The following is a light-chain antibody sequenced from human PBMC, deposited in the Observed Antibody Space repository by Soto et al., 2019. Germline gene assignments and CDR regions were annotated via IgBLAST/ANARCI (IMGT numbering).Light chain of an antibody. Sequence: EIVLTQSPGTLSLSPGERATLSCSASQSVLSHLAWYHQKPDQAPRLLIYGASNRATGIPDRFSGSGSGTDFTLTISRLEPEDFAVYYCQQYGSSPPITFGQGTRLEIK. CDR1: QSVLSH. J-gene: IGKJ5*01. V-gene: IGKV3-20*01. CDR2: GAS. CDR3: QQYGSSPPIT.